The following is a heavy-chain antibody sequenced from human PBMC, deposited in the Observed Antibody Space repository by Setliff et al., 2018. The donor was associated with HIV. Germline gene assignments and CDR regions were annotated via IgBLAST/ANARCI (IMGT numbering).Heavy chain of an antibody. V-gene: IGHV3-7*03. Sequence: PGGSLRLSCAASGFTFSSYWMSWVRQAPGKGLEWVANIKYDGSEKYYVGSVKGRFTISGDNAKNSLYLQMNSLRVEDTAVYYCAKDRTAYGDHVLGPSFDLWGRGTLVTVSS. D-gene: IGHD4-17*01. CDR1: GFTFSSYW. CDR2: IKYDGSEK. CDR3: AKDRTAYGDHVLGPSFDL. J-gene: IGHJ2*01.